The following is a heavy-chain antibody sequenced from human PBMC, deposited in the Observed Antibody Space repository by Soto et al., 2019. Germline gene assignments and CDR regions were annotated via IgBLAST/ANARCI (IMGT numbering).Heavy chain of an antibody. J-gene: IGHJ1*01. D-gene: IGHD3-16*01. CDR2: ISSSSSTI. Sequence: EVQLVESGGGLVQPGGSLRLSCAASGFTFSSYSMNWVRQAPGKGLEWVSYISSSSSTIYYADSVKGRFTISRDNAKNSLYLQMNSLRDEDTAVYYCARPVFWGSHGYFQHWGQGTLVTVSS. V-gene: IGHV3-48*02. CDR1: GFTFSSYS. CDR3: ARPVFWGSHGYFQH.